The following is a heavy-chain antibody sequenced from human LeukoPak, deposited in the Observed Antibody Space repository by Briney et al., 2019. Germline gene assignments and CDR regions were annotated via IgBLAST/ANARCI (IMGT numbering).Heavy chain of an antibody. CDR1: GYTFTGYY. CDR2: INTNTGNT. Sequence: GASVKVSCKASGYTFTGYYMHWVRQAPGQGLEWMGWINTNTGNTRYAQGFTGRFVFSLDTSVSTAYLQISSLKAEDTAVYYCARVHYDFWSGYYADYWGQGTLVTVSS. V-gene: IGHV7-4-1*02. J-gene: IGHJ4*02. CDR3: ARVHYDFWSGYYADY. D-gene: IGHD3-3*01.